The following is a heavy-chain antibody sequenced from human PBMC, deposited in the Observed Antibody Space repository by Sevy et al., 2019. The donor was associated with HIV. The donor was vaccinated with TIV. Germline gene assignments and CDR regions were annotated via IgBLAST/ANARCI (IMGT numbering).Heavy chain of an antibody. CDR3: AREGCTQPHDY. D-gene: IGHD2-8*01. V-gene: IGHV3-23*01. Sequence: GGSVRLSCAASGFTFAKYSMSWVRQAPGKGLEWVSTFSFGCGRINYVDSVKGRFTISRDDSKNTLFLQMNSLRAEDTATYFCAREGCTQPHDYWGQGTLVTVSS. CDR1: GFTFAKYS. CDR2: FSFGCGRI. J-gene: IGHJ4*02.